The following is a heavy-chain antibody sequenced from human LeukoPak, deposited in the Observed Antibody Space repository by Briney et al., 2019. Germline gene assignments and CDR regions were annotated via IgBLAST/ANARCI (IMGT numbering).Heavy chain of an antibody. CDR1: GYTLTELS. CDR3: ATLPYSSAWYHYYYYMDV. CDR2: FDPEDDEP. Sequence: ASVKVSCKVSGYTLTELSMHWVRQAPGKGLEWMGGFDPEDDEPIYAQKFQGRVTMTEDTSTDTAYMELNSLRSEDTAVYYCATLPYSSAWYHYYYYMDVWGRGTTVTVS. D-gene: IGHD6-19*01. V-gene: IGHV1-24*01. J-gene: IGHJ6*03.